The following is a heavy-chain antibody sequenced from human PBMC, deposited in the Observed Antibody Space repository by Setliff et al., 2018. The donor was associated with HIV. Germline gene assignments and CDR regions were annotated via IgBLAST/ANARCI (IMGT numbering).Heavy chain of an antibody. V-gene: IGHV3-49*02. CDR2: IRSKAYGGTT. D-gene: IGHD5-18*01. CDR3: TRDKGYAFDI. J-gene: IGHJ3*02. Sequence: EWVSFIRSKAYGGTTEYAASVKGRFTISRDDSKRIAYLKINSLKTEDTAVYYCTRDKGYAFDIWGQGTMVTVSS.